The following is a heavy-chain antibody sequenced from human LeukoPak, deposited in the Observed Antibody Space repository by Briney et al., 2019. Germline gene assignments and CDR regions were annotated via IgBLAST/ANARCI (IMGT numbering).Heavy chain of an antibody. D-gene: IGHD6-19*01. CDR2: INEDGGER. CDR3: ARDTQGGGWYVDY. J-gene: IGHJ4*02. V-gene: IGHV3-7*01. Sequence: GGSLRLSCAASGFTLNRYWMSWVRQAPGKGLEWVANINEDGGERHYVDSVKGRFTISRDNAKNSLYLQMNSLRAEDTAVYYCARDTQGGGWYVDYWGQGTLVTVSS. CDR1: GFTLNRYW.